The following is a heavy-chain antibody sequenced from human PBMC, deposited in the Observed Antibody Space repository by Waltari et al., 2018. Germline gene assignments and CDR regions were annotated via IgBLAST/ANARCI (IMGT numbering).Heavy chain of an antibody. Sequence: EVQLLASGGGVAQPGGPLSTSCPASGFPFNNSAISWVPHPPERGRSWVRQTPERGLEWVSGINNGGVDRFYTDSWKGRFTISRDNSKNTLYLQMSSLRAEDTAVYYCAKEIGALGTPVFDYWGQGTLVSVSS. CDR3: AKEIGALGTPVFDY. D-gene: IGHD6-13*01. J-gene: IGHJ4*02. V-gene: IGHV3-23*01. CDR1: GFPFNNSA. CDR2: INNGGVDR.